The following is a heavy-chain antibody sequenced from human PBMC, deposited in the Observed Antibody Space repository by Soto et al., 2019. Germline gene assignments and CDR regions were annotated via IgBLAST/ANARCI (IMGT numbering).Heavy chain of an antibody. D-gene: IGHD1-20*01. J-gene: IGHJ4*02. CDR2: VFYTGFT. Sequence: TSETLSLTYAVSGASISGSYYYWAWLRQSPGKGPERIGSVFYTGFTSYNPSLESRVSVSVDTSKSQFSLKLSAVTAADTAVYYCATSQKGYNWNYFDHWGQGALVTVSS. CDR3: ATSQKGYNWNYFDH. V-gene: IGHV4-39*01. CDR1: GASISGSYYY.